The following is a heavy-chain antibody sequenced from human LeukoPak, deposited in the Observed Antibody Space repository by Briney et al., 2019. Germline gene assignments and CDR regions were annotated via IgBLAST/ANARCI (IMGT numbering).Heavy chain of an antibody. D-gene: IGHD6-13*01. CDR2: INPNSGGT. J-gene: IGHJ4*02. Sequence: VASVKVSCKASGYTFTGYYMHWVRQAPGQGLEWMGWINPNSGGTNHAQKFQGRVTMTRDTSISTAYMELSRLRSDDTAVYYCARLYSSRNGIDYWGQGTLVTVSS. CDR3: ARLYSSRNGIDY. CDR1: GYTFTGYY. V-gene: IGHV1-2*02.